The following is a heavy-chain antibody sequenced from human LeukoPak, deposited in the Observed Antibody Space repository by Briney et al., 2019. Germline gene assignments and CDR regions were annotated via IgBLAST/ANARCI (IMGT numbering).Heavy chain of an antibody. CDR1: GFTVSSNY. Sequence: PGGSLRLPCAASGFTVSSNYMSWVRQAPGKGLEWVSSISSSSSYIYYADSVKGRFTISRDNAKNSLYLQMNSLRAEDTAVYYCARDTGRSSGHAFDIWGQGTMVTVSS. V-gene: IGHV3-21*01. CDR3: ARDTGRSSGHAFDI. J-gene: IGHJ3*02. CDR2: ISSSSSYI. D-gene: IGHD2-15*01.